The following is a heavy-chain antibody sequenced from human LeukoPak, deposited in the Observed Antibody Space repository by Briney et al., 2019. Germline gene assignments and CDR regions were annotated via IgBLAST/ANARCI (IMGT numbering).Heavy chain of an antibody. Sequence: GGSLRLSCAASGFSVNYDYMTWVRQAPGKGLQWVPVIYADGTTKYADSVKGRFTISRDNSKNTVSLQMHSLRTEDTAVYHCARGASWYDYWGQGTLVTVSS. CDR1: GFSVNYDY. CDR3: ARGASWYDY. CDR2: IYADGTT. D-gene: IGHD6-13*01. V-gene: IGHV3-66*02. J-gene: IGHJ4*02.